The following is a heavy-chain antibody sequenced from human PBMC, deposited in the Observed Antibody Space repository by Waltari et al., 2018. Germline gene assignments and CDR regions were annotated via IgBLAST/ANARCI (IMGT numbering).Heavy chain of an antibody. Sequence: QLQLQESGPGLVKPSETLSLTCTVSGGSISSSSYYWGWIRQPPGKGLEWIWSIYYSGSTYYNPSLKSRVTISVDTSKNQFSLKLSSVTAADTAVYYCARDIRMITFGGVIVGDYFDYWGQGTLVTVSS. V-gene: IGHV4-39*07. J-gene: IGHJ4*02. D-gene: IGHD3-16*02. CDR3: ARDIRMITFGGVIVGDYFDY. CDR2: IYYSGST. CDR1: GGSISSSSYY.